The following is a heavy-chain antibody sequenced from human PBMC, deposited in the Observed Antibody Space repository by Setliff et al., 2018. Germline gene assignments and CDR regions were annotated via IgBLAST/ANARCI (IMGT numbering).Heavy chain of an antibody. CDR1: GGSFSDYH. Sequence: PSETLSLTCAVYGGSFSDYHWGWIRQPPGKGLEWIGSFYYSGNTYYEPSLKSRVTISVDTSKNQFSLQLISVTAADTAVYYCAIYGGYDRGYFDFWGQGILVTVSS. D-gene: IGHD5-12*01. CDR3: AIYGGYDRGYFDF. CDR2: FYYSGNT. J-gene: IGHJ4*02. V-gene: IGHV4-34*01.